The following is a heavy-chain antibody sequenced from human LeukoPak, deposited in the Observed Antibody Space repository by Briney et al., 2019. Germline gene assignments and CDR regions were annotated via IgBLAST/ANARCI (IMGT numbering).Heavy chain of an antibody. V-gene: IGHV1-2*02. D-gene: IGHD3-10*01. CDR1: GYTFTGYY. Sequence: GASAKVSCKASGYTFTGYYMHWVRQAPGQGLEWMGWINPNSGGTNYAQKFQGRVTMTRDTSISTAYMELSRLRSDDTAVYHCARDPTLLWFGELLSYYYYYGMDVWGQGTTVTVSS. J-gene: IGHJ6*02. CDR3: ARDPTLLWFGELLSYYYYYGMDV. CDR2: INPNSGGT.